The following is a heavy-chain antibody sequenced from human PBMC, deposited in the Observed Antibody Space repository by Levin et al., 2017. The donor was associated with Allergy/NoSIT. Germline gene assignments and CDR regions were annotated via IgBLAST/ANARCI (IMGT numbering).Heavy chain of an antibody. CDR1: GFTFSSYG. D-gene: IGHD4-11*01. CDR3: ARDDYTLPMDV. J-gene: IGHJ6*03. Sequence: PGGSLRLSCAASGFTFSSYGMHWVRQAPGKGLEWVAVIWYDGSNKYYADSVKGRFTISRDNSKNTLYLQMNSLRAEDTAVYYCARDDYTLPMDVWGKGTTVTVSS. V-gene: IGHV3-33*01. CDR2: IWYDGSNK.